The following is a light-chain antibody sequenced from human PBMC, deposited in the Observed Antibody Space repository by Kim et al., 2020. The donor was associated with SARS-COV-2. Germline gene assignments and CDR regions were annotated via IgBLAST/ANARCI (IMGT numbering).Light chain of an antibody. CDR2: DTS. CDR1: TGPVTGVRY. V-gene: IGLV7-46*01. Sequence: PGGTVTITRDSCTGPVTGVRYPSWFQQKPGQGPKALIYDTSNKQSWTPARFSGSLLGGKAALTLSEAQPEDEAEYYCLLSYHTGRVFGGGTQLTVL. CDR3: LLSYHTGRV. J-gene: IGLJ3*02.